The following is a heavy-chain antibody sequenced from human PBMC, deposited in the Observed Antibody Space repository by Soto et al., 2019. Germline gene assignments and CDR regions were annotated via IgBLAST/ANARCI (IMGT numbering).Heavy chain of an antibody. J-gene: IGHJ3*02. CDR2: TYYRSKWYN. CDR3: ARERYGDYGRGTFDI. V-gene: IGHV6-1*01. Sequence: QTRSLTCAISGDSVSNNSTAWNWIRQSPSRGLEWLGRTYYRSKWYNDYAVSVKSRVIINPDTSKNQFSLQLNSVTPEDTAVYXCARERYGDYGRGTFDIWGQGTMVTVSS. D-gene: IGHD4-17*01. CDR1: GDSVSNNSTA.